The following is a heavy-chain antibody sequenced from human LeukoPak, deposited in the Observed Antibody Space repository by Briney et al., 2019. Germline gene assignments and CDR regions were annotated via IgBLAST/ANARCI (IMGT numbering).Heavy chain of an antibody. D-gene: IGHD6-19*01. CDR1: GYRFTSYW. CDR2: IYPGDSDT. CDR3: ATPQVSGWNFDY. V-gene: IGHV5-51*01. J-gene: IGHJ4*02. Sequence: GEFLKISCKGSGYRFTSYWFGWVRQMPGKGLEWMGSIYPGDSDTRYSPSFQGQVTISADKSITTAYLQWSSLKASDTAMYYCATPQVSGWNFDYWGQGTLVTVSS.